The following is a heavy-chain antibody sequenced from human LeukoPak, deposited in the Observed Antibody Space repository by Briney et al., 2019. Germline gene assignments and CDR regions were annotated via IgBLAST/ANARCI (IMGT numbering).Heavy chain of an antibody. CDR1: GYTFTSYC. V-gene: IGHV1-18*04. Sequence: GASLKVSCKASGYTFTSYCINWVRQAPGQGLEWRGWITPYNHNAKYAQTFQGRVTMTTDTSTDMAYMHLSSLGSDDTAIYYCASDLIYDNSGSARDTNDAFDIWGQGTMLIVSS. J-gene: IGHJ3*02. D-gene: IGHD6-19*01. CDR3: ASDLIYDNSGSARDTNDAFDI. CDR2: ITPYNHNA.